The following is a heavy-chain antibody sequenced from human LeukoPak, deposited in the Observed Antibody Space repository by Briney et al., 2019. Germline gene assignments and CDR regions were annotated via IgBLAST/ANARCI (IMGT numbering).Heavy chain of an antibody. Sequence: PGGSLRPSCVASGFTFSIYTMVWVRQAPGKGPEWVAVTSYDETNKYYADSVKGRFTISRDNSKNTLFLQMDSLRVDDTAVYYCARDWGIDTWGQGTLVTVSS. D-gene: IGHD7-27*01. CDR2: TSYDETNK. CDR3: ARDWGIDT. J-gene: IGHJ5*02. V-gene: IGHV3-30*04. CDR1: GFTFSIYT.